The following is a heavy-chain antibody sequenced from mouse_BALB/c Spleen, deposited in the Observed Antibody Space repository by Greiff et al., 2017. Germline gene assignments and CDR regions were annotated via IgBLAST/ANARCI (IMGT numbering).Heavy chain of an antibody. CDR2: IDPANGNT. J-gene: IGHJ3*01. CDR1: GFNIKDTY. CDR3: AIEAARSACIAD. V-gene: IGHV14-3*02. D-gene: IGHD3-1*01. Sequence: VQLQQSGAELVKPGASVKLSCTASGFNIKDTYMHWVKQRPEQGLEWIGRIDPANGNTKYDPKFQGKATITADTSSNTAYLQLSSLTSEDTAVYYCAIEAARSACIADWGQGTLVTVSA.